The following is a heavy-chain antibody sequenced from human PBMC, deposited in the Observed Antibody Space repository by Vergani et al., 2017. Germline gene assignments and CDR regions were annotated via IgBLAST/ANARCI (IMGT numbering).Heavy chain of an antibody. D-gene: IGHD3-9*01. CDR3: ARAMRLRYFARFDP. V-gene: IGHV3-21*01. CDR2: ISSSSSYI. CDR1: GFTFSSYS. J-gene: IGHJ5*02. Sequence: EVQLVESGGGLVKPGGSLRLSCAASGFTFSSYSMNWVRQAPGKGLEWVSSISSSSSYIYYADSVKGRFTMSRDNAKNSLYLQMNSLRAEDTAVYYCARAMRLRYFARFDPWGQGTLVTVSS.